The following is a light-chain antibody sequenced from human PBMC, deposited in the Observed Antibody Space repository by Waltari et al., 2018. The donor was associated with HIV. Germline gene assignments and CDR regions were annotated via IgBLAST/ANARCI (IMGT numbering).Light chain of an antibody. CDR2: DAS. J-gene: IGKJ2*01. CDR3: QQYKTWPYT. Sequence: EIVMTQSPATLSVSPGERATVSCRASQSVGTKLAWYQYKIGQAPRLLIYDASTKTTQNPSSFSGTGSGTEFTLIISSLQSEDFEEYYCQQYKTWPYTFGQGTRLEIK. CDR1: QSVGTK. V-gene: IGKV3-15*01.